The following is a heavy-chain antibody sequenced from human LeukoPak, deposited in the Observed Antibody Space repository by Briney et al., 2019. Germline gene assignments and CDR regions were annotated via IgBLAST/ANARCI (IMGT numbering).Heavy chain of an antibody. CDR2: IYYSGST. CDR3: ARKPYGSGRFDY. Sequence: SETLSLTCTVSGGSVNSGSYYWGWIRQPPGEGLEWIGNIYYSGSTSYSPPLKSRVTISVDTSKNQFSLKLNSVTAADTAVYYCARKPYGSGRFDYWGQGTLVTVSS. CDR1: GGSVNSGSYY. D-gene: IGHD3-10*01. V-gene: IGHV4-39*01. J-gene: IGHJ4*02.